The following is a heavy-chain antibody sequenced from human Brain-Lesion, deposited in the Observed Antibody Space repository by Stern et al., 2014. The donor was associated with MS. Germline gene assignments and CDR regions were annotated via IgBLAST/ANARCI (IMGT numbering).Heavy chain of an antibody. CDR2: LYYTGNT. Sequence: QVQLQESGPGLVKPSETLSLTCTVAGGSVSSTSYAWAWIRQPPGKGLEWIGTLYYTGNTYYSPSLKSRLTLSLAPAKNQFPLQMRSVTAADTAVYYCAGEEDIRYCSGGSCTGNWFDPWGQGTLGTGSS. CDR3: AGEEDIRYCSGGSCTGNWFDP. V-gene: IGHV4-39*01. CDR1: GGSVSSTSYA. J-gene: IGHJ5*02. D-gene: IGHD2-15*01.